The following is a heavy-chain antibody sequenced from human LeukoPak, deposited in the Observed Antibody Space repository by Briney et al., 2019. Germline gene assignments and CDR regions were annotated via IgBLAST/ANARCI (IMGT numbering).Heavy chain of an antibody. CDR1: GDSVSSNSAA. CDR2: AYYRSKWYY. J-gene: IGHJ4*02. Sequence: SQTLSLTCAISGDSVSSNSAAWNRIRQSPSRGLEWLGRAYYRSKWYYDYAVSVRSRITINPDTSKNQFSLQLNSVTPEDTAVYFCARDRRSGAASGYFDYWGQGTLVTVSS. V-gene: IGHV6-1*01. CDR3: ARDRRSGAASGYFDY. D-gene: IGHD6-13*01.